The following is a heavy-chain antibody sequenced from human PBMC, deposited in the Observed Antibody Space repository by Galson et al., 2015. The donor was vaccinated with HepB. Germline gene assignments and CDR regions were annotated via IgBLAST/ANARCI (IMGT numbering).Heavy chain of an antibody. Sequence: SLRLSCAASGFTVSNNYMAWVRQAPGKGLEWVSLIYSGGSTSYADSVKGRFTISRYNSKNTLYLQMNSLRAEDTAVYYCGRDVGPWGQGTLVTVSS. CDR1: GFTVSNNY. CDR2: IYSGGST. V-gene: IGHV3-66*01. CDR3: GRDVGP. D-gene: IGHD1-26*01. J-gene: IGHJ5*02.